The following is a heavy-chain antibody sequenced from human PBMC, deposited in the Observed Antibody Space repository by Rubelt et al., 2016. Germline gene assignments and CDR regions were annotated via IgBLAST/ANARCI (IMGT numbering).Heavy chain of an antibody. CDR2: INPSGGST. CDR1: GGTFSSYA. V-gene: IGHV1-46*04. Sequence: QVQLVQSGAEVKKPGSSVKVSCKASGGTFSSYAISWVRQAPGQGLEWMGIINPSGGSTSYAQKLQGRVTMARETSTGTVYVELSSLRSEDTDVYYGARSPRYDVEDNWFDPWGQGTLVTVSS. D-gene: IGHD3-3*01. J-gene: IGHJ5*02. CDR3: ARSPRYDVEDNWFDP.